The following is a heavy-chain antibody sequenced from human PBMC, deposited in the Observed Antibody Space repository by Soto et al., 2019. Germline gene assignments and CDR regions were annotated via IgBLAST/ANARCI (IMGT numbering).Heavy chain of an antibody. D-gene: IGHD6-19*01. CDR3: ARHVNIAVAGNVFDY. Sequence: SETLSLTCTVSGSISGYYWSWIRQPPGKGLEWIGYIYYSGSTNYNPSLKSRVTISVDTSKNQLSLKVNSVTAADTAVYYCARHVNIAVAGNVFDYWGQGTPVTVSS. V-gene: IGHV4-59*08. J-gene: IGHJ4*02. CDR1: GSISGYY. CDR2: IYYSGST.